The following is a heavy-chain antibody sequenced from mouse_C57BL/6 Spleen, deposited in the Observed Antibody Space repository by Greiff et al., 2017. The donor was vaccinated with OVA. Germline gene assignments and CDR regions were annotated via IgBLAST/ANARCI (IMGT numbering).Heavy chain of an antibody. J-gene: IGHJ1*03. D-gene: IGHD1-1*01. CDR3: ASSCGSTWGLDD. CDR1: GYSFTDYN. Sequence: VQLQQSGPELVKPGASVKISCKASGYSFTDYNMNWVKQSTGQSLEWIGVINPNYGTTSYNQKFKGKATLTVDQSSSTAYMQLNSLTSEDSAVYYCASSCGSTWGLDDWGKGTTVTVSA. CDR2: INPNYGTT. V-gene: IGHV1-39*01.